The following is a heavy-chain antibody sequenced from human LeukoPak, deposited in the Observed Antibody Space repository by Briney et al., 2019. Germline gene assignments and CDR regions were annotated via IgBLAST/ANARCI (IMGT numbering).Heavy chain of an antibody. J-gene: IGHJ4*02. D-gene: IGHD1-26*01. V-gene: IGHV4-34*01. Sequence: NPSETLSLTCGVYGGSFSGYDWSWVRQPPGKGLEWIGEINDGGDTNYNPSLKSRVTMSVDTSKNHFSLEVRSMTAADTAVYYCARWEGGSYYDFDYWGQGTLVTVSS. CDR3: ARWEGGSYYDFDY. CDR2: INDGGDT. CDR1: GGSFSGYD.